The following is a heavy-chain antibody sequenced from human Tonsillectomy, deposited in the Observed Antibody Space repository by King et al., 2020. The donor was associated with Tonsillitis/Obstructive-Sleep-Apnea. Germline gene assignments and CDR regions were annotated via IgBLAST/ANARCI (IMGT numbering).Heavy chain of an antibody. J-gene: IGHJ5*02. V-gene: IGHV4-59*01. CDR1: GGSIYSYY. D-gene: IGHD3-3*01. CDR2: IYYSGNT. CDR3: ARGGEPASYYDFWSGYYGFDP. Sequence: VQLQESGPGLVKPSETLSLTCAVSGGSIYSYYWSWIRQPPGKGLEWIGYIYYSGNTKYNPSLKSRVTISVDTSKNQFSLKVTSVTAADTAVYYCARGGEPASYYDFWSGYYGFDPWGQGTLVTVPS.